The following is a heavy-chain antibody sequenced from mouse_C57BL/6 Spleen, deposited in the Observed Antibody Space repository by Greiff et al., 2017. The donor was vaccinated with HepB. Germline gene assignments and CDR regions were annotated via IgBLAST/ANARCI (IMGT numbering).Heavy chain of an antibody. CDR2: ISSGSSTI. V-gene: IGHV5-17*01. CDR1: GFTFSDYG. Sequence: EVKLVESGGGLVKPGGSLKLSCAASGFTFSDYGMHWVRQAPEKGLEWVAYISSGSSTIYYADTVKGRFTISRDNAKNTLFLQMTSLRSEDTAMYYCARGGLRHYYAMDYWGQGTSVTVSS. CDR3: ARGGLRHYYAMDY. J-gene: IGHJ4*01. D-gene: IGHD2-4*01.